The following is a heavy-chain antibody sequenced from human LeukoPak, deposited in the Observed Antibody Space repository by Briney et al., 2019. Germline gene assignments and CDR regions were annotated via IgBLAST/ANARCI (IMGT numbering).Heavy chain of an antibody. V-gene: IGHV4-39*07. Sequence: SETLSLTCTVSGGSISSSSYYWGWIRQPPGKGLEWIGSIYYSGSTYYNPSLKSRVTISVDTSKNQFSLKLSSVTAADTVVYYCARVDSGRWYYMDVWGKGTTVTVSS. CDR1: GGSISSSSYY. D-gene: IGHD3/OR15-3a*01. CDR3: ARVDSGRWYYMDV. CDR2: IYYSGST. J-gene: IGHJ6*03.